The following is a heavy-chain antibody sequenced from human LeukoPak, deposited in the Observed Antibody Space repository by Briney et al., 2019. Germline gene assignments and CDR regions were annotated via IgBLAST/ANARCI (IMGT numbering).Heavy chain of an antibody. D-gene: IGHD3-9*01. CDR1: GGSFSGYY. CDR2: INHSGST. V-gene: IGHV4-34*01. Sequence: SETLSLTCAVYGGSFSGYYWSWIRQPPGKGLEWIGEINHSGSTNYNPSLKSRVTISVDTSKNQFSLKLSSVTAADAAVYYCARGPPLPLRYFDWLSSHDAFDIWGQGTMVTVSS. J-gene: IGHJ3*02. CDR3: ARGPPLPLRYFDWLSSHDAFDI.